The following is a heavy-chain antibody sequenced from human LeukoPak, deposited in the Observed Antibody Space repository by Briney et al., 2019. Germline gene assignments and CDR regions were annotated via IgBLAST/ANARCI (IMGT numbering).Heavy chain of an antibody. CDR1: GYTFTGYY. CDR3: ARGSWFGEYYFDF. CDR2: ITPNSGGT. J-gene: IGHJ4*02. V-gene: IGHV1-2*02. D-gene: IGHD3-10*01. Sequence: ASVKVSCKASGYTFTGYYIHWVRQAPGQGLEWMGWITPNSGGTSYAQKFQGRVTVTRDTSISTAYMELSRLRSDDTAVYYCARGSWFGEYYFDFWGQGTLVTVSS.